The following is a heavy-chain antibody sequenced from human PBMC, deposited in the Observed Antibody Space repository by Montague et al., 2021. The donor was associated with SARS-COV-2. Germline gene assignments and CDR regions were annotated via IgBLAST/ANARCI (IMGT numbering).Heavy chain of an antibody. J-gene: IGHJ6*03. CDR2: IYYSGST. CDR3: ARVGIVVVPAAIVTLSYYDYMDV. V-gene: IGHV4-31*03. CDR1: GGSISNVGYY. Sequence: TLSLTCTVSGGSISNVGYYWSWIRPHPGKGLEWIGYIYYSGSTYYSPSLKSRVTISVDMFKNQLSLKLSAVTAAATAVYYCARVGIVVVPAAIVTLSYYDYMDVWGKGTTVTVSS. D-gene: IGHD2-2*02.